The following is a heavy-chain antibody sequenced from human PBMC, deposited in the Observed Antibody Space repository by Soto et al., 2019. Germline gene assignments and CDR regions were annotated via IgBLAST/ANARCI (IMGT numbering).Heavy chain of an antibody. CDR3: VTSGSWCGDAFDI. V-gene: IGHV3-64D*09. CDR1: GFTFSSYA. J-gene: IGHJ3*02. Sequence: GGSLRLSCSASGFTFSSYAMRWVRQAPGKGLEYVSAISSNGGSTYYADSVKGGFTISRDNSKNTLYLQMSSLRAEDAAVYYCVTSGSWCGDAFDIWGQGTMVTVSS. D-gene: IGHD6-13*01. CDR2: ISSNGGST.